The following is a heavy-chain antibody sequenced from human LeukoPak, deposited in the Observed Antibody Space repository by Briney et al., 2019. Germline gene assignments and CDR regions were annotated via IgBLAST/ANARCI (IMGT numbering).Heavy chain of an antibody. J-gene: IGHJ4*02. CDR3: ARTAHGSGSYYDR. CDR2: IYYSGTT. CDR1: GGSFSGYY. D-gene: IGHD3-10*01. Sequence: PSETLSLTCAVYGGSFSGYYWSWIRQPPGKGLEWIGYIYYSGTTYYNPALKSRLTISVDTSENQFSLKLSSVTAADTAVYYCARTAHGSGSYYDRWGQGTLVTVSS. V-gene: IGHV4-34*09.